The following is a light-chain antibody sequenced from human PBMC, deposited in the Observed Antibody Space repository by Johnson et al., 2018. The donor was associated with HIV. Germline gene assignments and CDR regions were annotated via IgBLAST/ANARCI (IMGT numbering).Light chain of an antibody. J-gene: IGLJ1*01. CDR1: GSKIENNY. Sequence: QAVLTQPPSVSAAPGQKVTISCSGTGSKIENNYISWYQQFPERAPKLLIYYNTKRPSGIPDRFSGSKSDTSATLAITGLQTGDAADYYCGTWDSTLRSGIFGTGTKVTVL. V-gene: IGLV1-51*01. CDR2: YNT. CDR3: GTWDSTLRSGI.